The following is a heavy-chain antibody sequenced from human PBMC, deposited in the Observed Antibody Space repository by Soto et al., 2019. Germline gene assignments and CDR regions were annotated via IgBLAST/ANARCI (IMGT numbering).Heavy chain of an antibody. V-gene: IGHV5-51*03. J-gene: IGHJ4*02. CDR1: GYNFTTFW. CDR2: IYPGDSEA. CDR3: ARLGFPGAIYFDS. Sequence: GESLKISCKGSGYNFTTFWIGWVRQMPGKGLEWMGIIYPGDSEAKYSPDFEGQVTISADRSTNTAYLQWRSLRASDTAMYYCARLGFPGAIYFDSWGLGTLVTVSS.